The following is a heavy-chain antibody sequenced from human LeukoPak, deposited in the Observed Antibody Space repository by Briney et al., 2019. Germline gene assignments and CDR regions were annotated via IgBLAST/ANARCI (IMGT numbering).Heavy chain of an antibody. V-gene: IGHV4-61*02. CDR2: IYSSGNS. Sequence: PSETLSLTCTVSGGSISSGSCYWSWMRQPDGKGLEGIGRIYSSGNSNYNPSLKSRVTISVDTSNNQFSLKLGSLTAADTAVYYCARRKSPDYEFWRGYYDYWGQGTLVTVSS. CDR3: ARRKSPDYEFWRGYYDY. D-gene: IGHD3-3*01. CDR1: GGSISSGSCY. J-gene: IGHJ4*02.